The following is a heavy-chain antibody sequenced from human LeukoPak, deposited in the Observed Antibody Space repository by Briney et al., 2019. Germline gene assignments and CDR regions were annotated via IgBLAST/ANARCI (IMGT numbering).Heavy chain of an antibody. CDR2: ISYDGSNK. J-gene: IGHJ5*01. V-gene: IGHV3-30*18. Sequence: GGSLRLSCAASGFTFSSYGMHWVRQAPGKGLEWVAVISYDGSNKYYADSVKGRFTISRDNSKNTLYLQMNSLRAEDTAVYYCAKMNYYDSSGPTGGWFDSWGQGTLVTVSS. CDR1: GFTFSSYG. D-gene: IGHD3-22*01. CDR3: AKMNYYDSSGPTGGWFDS.